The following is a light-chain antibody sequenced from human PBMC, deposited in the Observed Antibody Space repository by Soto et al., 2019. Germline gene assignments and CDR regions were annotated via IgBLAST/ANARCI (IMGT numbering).Light chain of an antibody. J-gene: IGKJ5*01. CDR3: QQRNNWPPIT. CDR1: QSVSSSY. V-gene: IGKV3D-20*02. Sequence: ENVWTQCPGTLSLSPGERATPSGRAIQSVSSSYLAWYQQKPGQAPRLLIYDASNRTTGIPARFSGSGSGTDFTLTISSLEPEDFAVYYCQQRNNWPPITFGQGTRLEIK. CDR2: DAS.